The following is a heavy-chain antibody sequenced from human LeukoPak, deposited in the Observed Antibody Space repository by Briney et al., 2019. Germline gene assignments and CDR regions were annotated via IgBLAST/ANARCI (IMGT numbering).Heavy chain of an antibody. CDR1: GGSISSYY. Sequence: PSETLSLTCTVSGGSISSYYWSWIRQPAGKGLEWIGRIYTSGSTNYNPSLKSRVTMSVDTSKNQFSLKLSSVTAADTAVYYCARGYSYGWDNWFDPWGQGTLVTVSS. CDR2: IYTSGST. CDR3: ARGYSYGWDNWFDP. V-gene: IGHV4-4*07. D-gene: IGHD5-18*01. J-gene: IGHJ5*02.